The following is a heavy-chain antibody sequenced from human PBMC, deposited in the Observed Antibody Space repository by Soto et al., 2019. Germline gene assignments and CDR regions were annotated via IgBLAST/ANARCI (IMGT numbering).Heavy chain of an antibody. J-gene: IGHJ5*02. CDR3: ARHSYYYGSTYGCWLDP. CDR1: GGSISSSSYY. CDR2: IYYSGST. Sequence: SETLSLTCTVSGGSISSSSYYWGWIRQPPGKGLERIGSIYYSGSTYYNPSLKSRVTISVDTSKNQFSLKLRSVTAADTAVYYCARHSYYYGSTYGCWLDPWGQGTLVTVSS. D-gene: IGHD3-10*01. V-gene: IGHV4-39*01.